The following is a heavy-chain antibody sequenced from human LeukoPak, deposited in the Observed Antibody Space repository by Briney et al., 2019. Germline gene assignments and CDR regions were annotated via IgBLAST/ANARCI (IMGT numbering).Heavy chain of an antibody. J-gene: IGHJ4*02. CDR1: GFTFSSYG. CDR3: ATISAAGRGGDLDF. Sequence: GGSLRLSCAASGFTFSSYGMHWVRQAPGKGLEWVSSINSGGNYIYYSDSVKGRFTISRDNAENSLYLQMNSLRAEDTAVYYCATISAAGRGGDLDFWGQGTLVTVSS. CDR2: INSGGNYI. V-gene: IGHV3-21*01. D-gene: IGHD6-13*01.